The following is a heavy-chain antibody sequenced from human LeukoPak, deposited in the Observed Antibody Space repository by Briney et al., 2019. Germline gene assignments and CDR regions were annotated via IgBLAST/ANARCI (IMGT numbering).Heavy chain of an antibody. Sequence: PGESLKISCKGFGYSFTSYWIGWVRQLPGKGLKWMGIIYPGDSDARYSPSFQGQVTISADKSISTAYLQWSSLKASDTAMYYFARRRDLYSGSYYPFDYWGQGTLVTVSS. CDR3: ARRRDLYSGSYYPFDY. V-gene: IGHV5-51*01. CDR1: GYSFTSYW. CDR2: IYPGDSDA. J-gene: IGHJ4*02. D-gene: IGHD1-26*01.